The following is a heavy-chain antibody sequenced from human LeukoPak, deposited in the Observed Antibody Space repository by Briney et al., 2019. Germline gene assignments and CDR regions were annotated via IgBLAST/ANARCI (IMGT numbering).Heavy chain of an antibody. J-gene: IGHJ4*02. V-gene: IGHV3-23*01. CDR2: ISGSGGIT. CDR3: AKDYGDGSGSYYYLEY. Sequence: GGSLRLSCAASGFTFSSYAMSWVRQAPGKGLEWVSGISGSGGITYYADSVRGRFTISRDNSKNTLYLQMNGLRVEDTAVYYCAKDYGDGSGSYYYLEYWGQGTLVTVSS. CDR1: GFTFSSYA. D-gene: IGHD3-10*01.